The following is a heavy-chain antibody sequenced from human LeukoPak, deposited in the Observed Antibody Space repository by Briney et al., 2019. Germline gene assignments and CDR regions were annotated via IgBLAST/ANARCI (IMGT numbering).Heavy chain of an antibody. J-gene: IGHJ4*02. CDR2: ISSSSSYI. D-gene: IGHD5-12*01. CDR1: GFTFSSYS. V-gene: IGHV3-21*01. CDR3: ARDGSGYSGYGYLDY. Sequence: GGSLRLSCAASGFTFSSYSMNWVRQAPGKGLEWVSSISSSSSYIYYADSVKGRFTISRDDAKNSLYLQMNSLRAEDTAVYYCARDGSGYSGYGYLDYWGQGTLVTVSS.